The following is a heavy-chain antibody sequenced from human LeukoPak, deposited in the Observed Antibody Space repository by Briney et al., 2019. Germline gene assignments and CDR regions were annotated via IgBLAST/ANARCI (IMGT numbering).Heavy chain of an antibody. CDR3: AKDYCSSTSCSGMMGY. CDR2: IWYDGSNK. CDR1: GFTFSSYG. V-gene: IGHV3-33*06. Sequence: GRSLRLSCAASGFTFSSYGMHWVRQAPGKGLEWVAVIWYDGSNKYYADSVKGRFTISRDNSKNTLYLQMNSLRAEDTAVYYCAKDYCSSTSCSGMMGYWGQGTLVTVSS. J-gene: IGHJ4*02. D-gene: IGHD2-2*01.